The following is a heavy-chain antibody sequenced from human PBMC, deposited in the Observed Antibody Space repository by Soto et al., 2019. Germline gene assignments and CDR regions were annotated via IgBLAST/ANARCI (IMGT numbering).Heavy chain of an antibody. CDR2: INPNNGYT. CDR1: RYTFTSYY. CDR3: AKAKFDFWSGYWSPSLDF. V-gene: IGHV1-2*02. Sequence: ASVKVSCKASRYTFTSYYIHWVRQAPGQRLEWMGWINPNNGYTKYTQKFQGRVTVTRDTSITTAYSELTRPQSDDTAVYYCAKAKFDFWSGYWSPSLDFWGQGTLVTVSS. D-gene: IGHD3-3*01. J-gene: IGHJ4*02.